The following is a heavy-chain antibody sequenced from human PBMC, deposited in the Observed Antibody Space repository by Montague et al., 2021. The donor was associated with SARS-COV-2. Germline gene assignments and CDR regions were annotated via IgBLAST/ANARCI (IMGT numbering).Heavy chain of an antibody. Sequence: SLRLSCAASGLTFSNYAMSWVRQAPGKGPECVSGTSGSGGTTYYADSVKGRFTISRDNSKNTLYLQMNSLRAEDTAVYYCANPKGAFDIWGQGTMVTVSS. CDR3: ANPKGAFDI. J-gene: IGHJ3*02. CDR1: GLTFSNYA. CDR2: TSGSGGTT. V-gene: IGHV3-23*01.